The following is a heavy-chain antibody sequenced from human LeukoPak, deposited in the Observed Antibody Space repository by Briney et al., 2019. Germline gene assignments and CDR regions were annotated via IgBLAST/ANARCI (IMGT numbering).Heavy chain of an antibody. V-gene: IGHV3-23*01. CDR1: GFTFSSYA. D-gene: IGHD2-2*01. Sequence: PGGSLRLSCAASGFTFSSYAMSWVRQAPGKGLEWVSAISGSGGSTYYADSVKRRFTISRDNSKNTLYLQMNSLRAEDTAVYYCAKGVVVVPAALNYFDYWGQGTLVTVSS. CDR3: AKGVVVVPAALNYFDY. J-gene: IGHJ4*02. CDR2: ISGSGGST.